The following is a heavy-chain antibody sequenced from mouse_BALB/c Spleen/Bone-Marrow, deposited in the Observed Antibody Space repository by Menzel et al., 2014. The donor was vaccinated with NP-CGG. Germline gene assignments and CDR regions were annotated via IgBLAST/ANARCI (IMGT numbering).Heavy chain of an antibody. J-gene: IGHJ3*01. CDR1: GYSFTSYY. CDR2: IFPGSGNT. V-gene: IGHV1-66*01. CDR3: ARTRAYDYDGGFAY. D-gene: IGHD2-4*01. Sequence: QVQLQQSGPELVKPGASVKISCKASGYSFTSYYIHWVKQRPGQGLEWIGWIFPGSGNTKYNEKFKGKATLTADTSSSTAFMQHSSLTSEDSAVYFCARTRAYDYDGGFAYWGQGTLVTVSA.